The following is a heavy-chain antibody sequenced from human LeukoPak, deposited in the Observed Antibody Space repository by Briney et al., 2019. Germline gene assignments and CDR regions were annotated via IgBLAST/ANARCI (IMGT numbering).Heavy chain of an antibody. CDR1: GFTFSTYA. J-gene: IGHJ4*02. Sequence: GGSLRLSCAASGFTFSTYAISWVRQAPGKGLEWVVNIKEDGSEKDYVDSVKGRFTISRDNAKNSLYLQMDSLRAEDTAVYYCARDRIGGEEYWGQGTLVTISS. CDR2: IKEDGSEK. V-gene: IGHV3-7*01. CDR3: ARDRIGGEEY. D-gene: IGHD3-16*01.